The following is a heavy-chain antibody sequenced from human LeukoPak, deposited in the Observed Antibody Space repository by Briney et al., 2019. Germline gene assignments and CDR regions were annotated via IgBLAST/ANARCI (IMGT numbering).Heavy chain of an antibody. D-gene: IGHD2-8*01. CDR3: ARDANAAFDP. V-gene: IGHV1-2*02. Sequence: ASVKVSRKASGYTFTVYYIHWVRQAPGQGREWMGWIDSNTGGTNYAQKFQGRVTMTRDTSISTAYMELSGLTSDDTAVYYCARDANAAFDPWGQGTLVTVSS. J-gene: IGHJ5*02. CDR1: GYTFTVYY. CDR2: IDSNTGGT.